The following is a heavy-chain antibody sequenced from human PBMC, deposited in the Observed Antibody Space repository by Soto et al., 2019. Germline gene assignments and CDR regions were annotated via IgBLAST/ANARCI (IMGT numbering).Heavy chain of an antibody. CDR1: GGSISSYY. CDR3: ASGLNWFDP. Sequence: QVQLQESGPGLVKPSETLSLTCTVSGGSISSYYWSWIRQPPGKGLEWIGYSYDGGSTNYNPSLMSRVTISVDTSKNQFSLKLSSVTAADTAVYYCASGLNWFDPWGQGTLVTVSS. CDR2: SYDGGST. V-gene: IGHV4-59*01. J-gene: IGHJ5*02.